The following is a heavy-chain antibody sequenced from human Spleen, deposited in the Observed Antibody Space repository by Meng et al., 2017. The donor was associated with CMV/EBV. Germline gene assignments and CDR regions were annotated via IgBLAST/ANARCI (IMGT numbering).Heavy chain of an antibody. Sequence: GESLKISCAASGFIFSDYAMSWVRQAPGKGLEWVSVIYSGGGSKTYYADSVKGRFTISRDNSKNSVYLQMNSLRGDDTAVYYCAKNRLPHSNYYYFGVDVWGQETTVTVSS. J-gene: IGHJ6*02. CDR1: GFIFSDYA. CDR3: AKNRLPHSNYYYFGVDV. V-gene: IGHV3-23*03. CDR2: IYSGGGSKT. D-gene: IGHD3-10*01.